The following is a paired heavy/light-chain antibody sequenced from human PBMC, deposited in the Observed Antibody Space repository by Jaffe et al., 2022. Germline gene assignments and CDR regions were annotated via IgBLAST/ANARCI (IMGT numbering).Heavy chain of an antibody. CDR3: AKESRDNPGSS. CDR1: GFTFSNYW. V-gene: IGHV3-7*01. D-gene: IGHD3-10*01. CDR2: IKQDGSQT. Sequence: EMQLVESGGGLVQPGGSLRLSCAVSGFTFSNYWMSWVRQAPGEEPQWVANIKQDGSQTDYVDSVKGRFTISRDNAKSSLYLQMNSLRDEDTAVYYCAKESRDNPGSSWGQGTLVIVAS. J-gene: IGHJ4*02.
Light chain of an antibody. CDR2: KVS. Sequence: DVVMTQSPLSLPVTLGQPASISCRSSQSLVPRDGNTFLNWYQQRPGQSPRRLIYKVSIRDSGVPDRFSGSGSGTDFTLKISRVEAEDVGVYYCMQGIYWPWTFGQGTKVEIK. CDR3: MQGIYWPWT. J-gene: IGKJ1*01. V-gene: IGKV2-30*02. CDR1: QSLVPRDGNTF.